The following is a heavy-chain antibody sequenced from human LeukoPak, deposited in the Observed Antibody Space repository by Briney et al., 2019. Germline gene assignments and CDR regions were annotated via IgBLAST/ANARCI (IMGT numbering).Heavy chain of an antibody. CDR3: ARGQRYSLY. CDR2: IKQDGSEK. Sequence: GGSLRLSCAASGFTFSSYAMTWVRQAPGKGLEWVANIKQDGSEKYYVDSVKGRFTISRDNAKNSLYLQMNSLRAEDTAVYYCARGQRYSLYWGQGTLVTVSS. V-gene: IGHV3-7*01. J-gene: IGHJ4*02. D-gene: IGHD2-15*01. CDR1: GFTFSSYA.